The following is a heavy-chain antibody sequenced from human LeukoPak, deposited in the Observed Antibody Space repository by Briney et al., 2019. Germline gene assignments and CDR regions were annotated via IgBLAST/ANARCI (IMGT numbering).Heavy chain of an antibody. J-gene: IGHJ5*01. CDR1: GGSIRTFDYY. CDR3: TSYFTASGGFDA. Sequence: SETLSLTCTVSGGSIRTFDYYWIRIRPQQGLDLDWIMYIYDSSTSYYNPSLKSRVTISVDTSNNQFCLRLSSGTAADTAVYYCTSYFTASGGFDAWGQGTLVSASS. V-gene: IGHV4-31*03. CDR2: IYDSSTS. D-gene: IGHD2-8*02.